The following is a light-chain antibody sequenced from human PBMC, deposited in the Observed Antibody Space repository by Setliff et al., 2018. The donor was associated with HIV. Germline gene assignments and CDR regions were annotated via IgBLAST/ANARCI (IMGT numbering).Light chain of an antibody. J-gene: IGLJ1*01. CDR2: DVI. CDR3: SSYTTSSTLYV. Sequence: LTQPASVSGSPGQSITISCTGISSDVGGYYSVPWYQQHPGKAPRLMIYDVINRPSGVSNRFSGSRSGNTASLTISGLQVEDEADYYCSSYTTSSTLYVFGPGTKVTVL. V-gene: IGLV2-14*03. CDR1: SSDVGGYYS.